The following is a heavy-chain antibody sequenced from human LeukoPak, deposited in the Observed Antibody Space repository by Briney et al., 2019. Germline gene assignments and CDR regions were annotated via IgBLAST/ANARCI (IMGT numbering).Heavy chain of an antibody. CDR1: GGSISSGDYY. V-gene: IGHV4-30-4*01. Sequence: SQTLSLTCTVSGGSISSGDYYWSWIRQPPGKGLEWIGYIYYNGSTYYNPSLKSRVTISVDTSKNQFSLKLSSVTAADTAVYYCARDRLGYCSSTSCRYYYYGMDVWGQGTTVTVSS. D-gene: IGHD2-2*01. J-gene: IGHJ6*02. CDR3: ARDRLGYCSSTSCRYYYYGMDV. CDR2: IYYNGST.